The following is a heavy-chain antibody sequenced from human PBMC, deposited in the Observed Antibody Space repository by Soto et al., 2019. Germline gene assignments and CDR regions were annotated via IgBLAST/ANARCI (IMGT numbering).Heavy chain of an antibody. CDR2: IYYSGST. Sequence: SETLSLTCTVSGGSISSYYWSWIRQPPGKGLEWIGYIYYSGSTNYNPSLKSRVTISVDTSKNQFSLKLSSVTAADTAVYYCGRVNGGLDYWGQGTLVTVSS. CDR1: GGSISSYY. J-gene: IGHJ4*02. CDR3: GRVNGGLDY. D-gene: IGHD4-17*01. V-gene: IGHV4-59*01.